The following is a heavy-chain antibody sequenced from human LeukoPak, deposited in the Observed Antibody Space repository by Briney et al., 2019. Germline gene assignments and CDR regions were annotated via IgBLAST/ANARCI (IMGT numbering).Heavy chain of an antibody. CDR3: ARDHGYAFDY. D-gene: IGHD5-12*01. J-gene: IGHJ4*02. Sequence: PGGSLRLSCVASGFTFIYYSINWVRQAPGKGLEWVSYINSISGEIWYADSVKGRFTISRDDAKNSLYLQMNSLRDEDTAVYYCARDHGYAFDYWGQGTLVTVSS. V-gene: IGHV3-48*02. CDR1: GFTFIYYS. CDR2: INSISGEI.